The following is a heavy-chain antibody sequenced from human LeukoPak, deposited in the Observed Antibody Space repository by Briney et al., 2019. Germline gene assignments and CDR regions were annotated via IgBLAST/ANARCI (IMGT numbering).Heavy chain of an antibody. Sequence: SETLSLTCTVSGGSITYFYWNWIRQSPEKGLEWIGYISNTGSTNYNPSLKSRVAISVDTSKNQFSLKLISVTAADTAVYYCARGSIWFDPWGQGTLVTVSS. CDR3: ARGSIWFDP. CDR1: GGSITYFY. D-gene: IGHD3-3*02. V-gene: IGHV4-59*01. CDR2: ISNTGST. J-gene: IGHJ5*02.